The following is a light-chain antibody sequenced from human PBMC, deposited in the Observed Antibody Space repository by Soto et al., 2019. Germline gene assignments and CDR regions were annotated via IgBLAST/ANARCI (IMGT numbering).Light chain of an antibody. V-gene: IGKV3-15*01. Sequence: EIVMTQSPATLSVSPGERATLSCRASQSVNTKLAWYQQKPGQPPRLLIYGASTRATGIPVRFSGSASGTEFTLSISSLQSEDYKVYYCQQYNKWPRTFGQGTKVDIK. CDR3: QQYNKWPRT. CDR2: GAS. J-gene: IGKJ1*01. CDR1: QSVNTK.